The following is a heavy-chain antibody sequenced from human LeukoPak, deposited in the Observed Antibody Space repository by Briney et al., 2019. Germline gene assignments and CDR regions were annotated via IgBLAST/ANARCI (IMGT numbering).Heavy chain of an antibody. CDR2: INPNSGGT. CDR3: AREQSYYYGMDV. Sequence: ASVKVSCKASGYTFTSYGISWVRQAPGQGLEWMGRINPNSGGTNYAQKFQGRVTMTRDTSISTAYMELSRLRSDDTAVYYCAREQSYYYGMDVWGQGTTVTVSS. D-gene: IGHD4-11*01. CDR1: GYTFTSYG. J-gene: IGHJ6*02. V-gene: IGHV1-2*06.